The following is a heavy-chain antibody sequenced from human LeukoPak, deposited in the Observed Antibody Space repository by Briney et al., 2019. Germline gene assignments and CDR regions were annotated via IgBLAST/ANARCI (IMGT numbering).Heavy chain of an antibody. D-gene: IGHD6-19*01. CDR3: ARSPYTSGWYGVGY. V-gene: IGHV3-7*01. Sequence: PGGSLRLSCAASGFTLSSYWMSWVRQAPGKGREWVANIKQDGSEKYYVDSVKGRFAISRDNAKNSLYLQLNSLRAEDTAVYYCARSPYTSGWYGVGYWGQGTLVPVSS. J-gene: IGHJ4*02. CDR1: GFTLSSYW. CDR2: IKQDGSEK.